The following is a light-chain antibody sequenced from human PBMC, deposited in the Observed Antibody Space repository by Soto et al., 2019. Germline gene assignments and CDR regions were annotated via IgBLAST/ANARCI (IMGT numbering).Light chain of an antibody. J-gene: IGLJ1*01. Sequence: SYELTQPPSMSVAPGQTARITCWGNNIGSKTVHWYQQKAGQAPVLVVYDDSDRPSGIPERFPGSNSGNTATLTISRVEAGDEVDYYCQVWDVSTVHYVFGTGTKSPS. CDR2: DDS. CDR3: QVWDVSTVHYV. CDR1: NIGSKT. V-gene: IGLV3-21*02.